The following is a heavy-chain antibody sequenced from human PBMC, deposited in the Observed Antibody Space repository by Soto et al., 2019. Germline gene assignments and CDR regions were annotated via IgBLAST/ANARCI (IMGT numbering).Heavy chain of an antibody. D-gene: IGHD3-3*01. V-gene: IGHV1-8*01. CDR3: ARGAPTYYDFWSGYDAFDI. CDR2: MNPNSGNT. Sequence: ASVKVSCKASGYTFTSYDINWVRQATGQGLEWMGWMNPNSGNTGYAQKFQGRVTMTRNTSISTAYMELSSLRSEDTAVYYCARGAPTYYDFWSGYDAFDIWGQGTMVTGSS. CDR1: GYTFTSYD. J-gene: IGHJ3*02.